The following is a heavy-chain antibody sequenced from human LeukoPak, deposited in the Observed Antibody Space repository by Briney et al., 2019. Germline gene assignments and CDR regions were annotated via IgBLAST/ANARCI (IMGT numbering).Heavy chain of an antibody. V-gene: IGHV4-39*07. J-gene: IGHJ4*02. CDR3: ARAIYGDYVGY. CDR2: INHSGST. D-gene: IGHD4-17*01. Sequence: SETLSLTCTVSGGSISSTSYYWGWIRQPPGKGLEWIGEINHSGSTNYNPSLKSRVTISVDTSKNQFSLKLSSVTAADTAVYYCARAIYGDYVGYWGQGTLVTVSS. CDR1: GGSISSTSYY.